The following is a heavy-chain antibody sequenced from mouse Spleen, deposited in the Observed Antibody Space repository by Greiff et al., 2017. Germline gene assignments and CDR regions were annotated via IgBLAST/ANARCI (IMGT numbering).Heavy chain of an antibody. CDR1: GYTFTSYW. D-gene: IGHD4-1*01. Sequence: VQLQQPGAELVKPGASVKLSCKASGYTFTSYWMHWVKQRPGQGLEWIGMIHPNSGSTNYNEKFKSKATLTVDKSSSTAYMQLSSLTSEDSAVYYCARSGLETGTAYWGQGTLVTVSA. V-gene: IGHV1-64*01. CDR3: ARSGLETGTAY. CDR2: IHPNSGST. J-gene: IGHJ3*01.